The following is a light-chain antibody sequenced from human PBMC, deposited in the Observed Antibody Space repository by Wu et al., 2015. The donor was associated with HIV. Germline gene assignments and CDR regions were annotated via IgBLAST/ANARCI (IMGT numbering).Light chain of an antibody. V-gene: IGKV1-27*01. J-gene: IGKJ1*01. CDR1: QGISNY. Sequence: DIQMTQSPSSLSASVGDRVTITCRASQGISNYLAWYQQKPGKVPKLLIYAASTLQSGVPSRFSGSGSGTDFTLTISSLQPEDVATYYCQQYNSQGTFGQGTKVEIK. CDR2: AAS. CDR3: QQYNSQGT.